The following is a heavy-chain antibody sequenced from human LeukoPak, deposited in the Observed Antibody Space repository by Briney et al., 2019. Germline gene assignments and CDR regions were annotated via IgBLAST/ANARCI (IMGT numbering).Heavy chain of an antibody. CDR2: INHSGST. V-gene: IGHV4-34*01. Sequence: SETLSLTCAVYGGSFSGYYWSWIRQPPGKGLEWIGEINHSGSTNYNPSLKSRVTISVDTSKNQFSLKLSSVTAADTAVYYCARGGGGSYDILTGYYQHWFDPWGQGTLVTVSS. J-gene: IGHJ5*02. CDR3: ARGGGGSYDILTGYYQHWFDP. CDR1: GGSFSGYY. D-gene: IGHD3-9*01.